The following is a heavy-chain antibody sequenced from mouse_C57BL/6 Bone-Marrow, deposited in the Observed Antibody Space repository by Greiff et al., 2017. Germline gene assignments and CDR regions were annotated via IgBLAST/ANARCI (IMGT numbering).Heavy chain of an antibody. J-gene: IGHJ2*01. V-gene: IGHV5-17*01. CDR2: ISSGSSTI. CDR1: GFTFSDYG. CDR3: ARDWFDY. D-gene: IGHD4-1*01. Sequence: EVKLVESGGGLVKPGGSLKLSCAASGFTFSDYGMHWVRQAPGKGLEWVAYISSGSSTIYYADTVTGRFTSSRDNAKNTLFLQMTSLRSEDTAMYYCARDWFDYWGQGTTLTVSS.